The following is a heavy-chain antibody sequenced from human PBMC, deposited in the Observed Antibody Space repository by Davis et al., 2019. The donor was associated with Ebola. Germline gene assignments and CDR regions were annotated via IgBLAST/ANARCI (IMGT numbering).Heavy chain of an antibody. CDR1: GFTFSSYA. Sequence: PGGSLRLSCAASGFTFSSYAMTWVRQAPGKGLEWVSTISGSGGNTYYADSVKGRFTVSRDNSKNTLYLQMNSLRAEDTAIFYCAKSSQWREYFNSWGQGTLVTVSS. CDR3: AKSSQWREYFNS. D-gene: IGHD6-19*01. CDR2: ISGSGGNT. J-gene: IGHJ4*02. V-gene: IGHV3-23*01.